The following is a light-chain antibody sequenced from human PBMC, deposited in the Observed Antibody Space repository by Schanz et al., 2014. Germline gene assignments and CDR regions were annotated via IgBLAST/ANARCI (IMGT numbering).Light chain of an antibody. CDR2: GVS. V-gene: IGLV2-14*03. CDR1: SSDVGPYNY. CDR3: SSYTTSGTWV. J-gene: IGLJ3*02. Sequence: QSVLTQPASVSGSPGQSITISCTGTSSDVGPYNYVSWYQQHPGKAPKLIIYGVSNRPSGVSNRFSGSKSGYTASLTISGLQAEDESVYYCSSYTTSGTWVFGGGTKLTVL.